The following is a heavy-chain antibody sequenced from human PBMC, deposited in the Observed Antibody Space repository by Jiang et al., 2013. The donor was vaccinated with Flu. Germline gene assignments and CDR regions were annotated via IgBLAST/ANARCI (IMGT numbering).Heavy chain of an antibody. D-gene: IGHD3-22*01. CDR2: IIPILGIA. CDR1: GGTFSSYA. V-gene: IGHV1-69*04. CDR3: AEDHYYDSSGYSLGLYGMDV. J-gene: IGHJ6*02. Sequence: SGAEVKKPGSSVKVSCKASGGTFSSYAISWVRQAPGQGLEWMGRIIPILGIANYAQKFQGRVTITADKSTSTAYMELSSLRSEDTAVYYCAEDHYYDSSGYSLGLYGMDVWGQGTTVTVSS.